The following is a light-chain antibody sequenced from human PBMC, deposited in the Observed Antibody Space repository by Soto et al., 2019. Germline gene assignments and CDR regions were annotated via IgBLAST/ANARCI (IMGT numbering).Light chain of an antibody. CDR3: SSYAGSNKVV. Sequence: QSVLTQPPSASGSPGPSVTLSCTGTSSDVGGYNYVSWYQQHPGKAPKIMIYEVSKRPSGVPDRFSGSKSGNTASLTVSGLQAEDEADYYCSSYAGSNKVVFGGGTKLTVL. J-gene: IGLJ2*01. CDR1: SSDVGGYNY. V-gene: IGLV2-8*01. CDR2: EVS.